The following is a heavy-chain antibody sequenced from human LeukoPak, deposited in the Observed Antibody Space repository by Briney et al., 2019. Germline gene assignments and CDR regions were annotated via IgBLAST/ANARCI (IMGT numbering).Heavy chain of an antibody. Sequence: GGSLRLSCAVSGFSFSDAWMSWVRQTPGKGLEWVGRIESKTDGGTTDYAALVKGRFAISRDDSTNTLYLQMNSLKSEDTAVYYCTTYGSGRKFDYWGQGILVTVSS. CDR3: TTYGSGRKFDY. J-gene: IGHJ4*02. D-gene: IGHD3-10*01. CDR1: GFSFSDAW. CDR2: IESKTDGGTT. V-gene: IGHV3-15*04.